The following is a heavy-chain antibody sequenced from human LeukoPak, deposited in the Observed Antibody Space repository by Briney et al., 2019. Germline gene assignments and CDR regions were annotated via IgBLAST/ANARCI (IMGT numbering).Heavy chain of an antibody. D-gene: IGHD3-10*01. V-gene: IGHV3-21*01. CDR1: GFTFSSYR. CDR2: ISSGSTYI. Sequence: PGGSLRLSCTASGFTFSSYRMNWVRQAPGKGLQWVSSISSGSTYIYYADSVKGRFTISRDNTKNSLYLQMNSLRGEDTAVYYCARGDGATPPDAFDVWGQGTMVTVSS. J-gene: IGHJ3*01. CDR3: ARGDGATPPDAFDV.